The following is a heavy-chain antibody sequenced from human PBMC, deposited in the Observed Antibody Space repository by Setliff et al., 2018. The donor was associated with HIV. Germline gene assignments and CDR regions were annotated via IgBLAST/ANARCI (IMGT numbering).Heavy chain of an antibody. CDR3: ASWHGGQEAFEI. J-gene: IGHJ3*02. V-gene: IGHV4-61*01. Sequence: SQTLSLTCRLSGDSIVFDDSTRSYHCSWIRQPPGKGLEWIGYIYYIGSVIYNYSFESRVTMTLDMSKSQFSLSLRSLTAADTAVYYCASWHGGQEAFEIWGQGTKVTVSS. D-gene: IGHD3-16*01. CDR1: GDSIVFDDSTRSYH. CDR2: IYYIGSV.